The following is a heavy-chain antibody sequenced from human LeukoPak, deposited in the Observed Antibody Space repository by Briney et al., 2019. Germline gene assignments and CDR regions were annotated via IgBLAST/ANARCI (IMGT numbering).Heavy chain of an antibody. CDR2: ISGSGGTT. CDR3: AKEIVGVSEGGY. Sequence: GGSLRLSCAASGFTFNNYVMTWVRQAPGKGLDWVSAISGSGGTTYYADSVKGRFTISTDNSKNTLYLQMNSLRAEDTAVYYCAKEIVGVSEGGYWGQGPLVTVSS. CDR1: GFTFNNYV. V-gene: IGHV3-23*01. J-gene: IGHJ4*02. D-gene: IGHD1-26*01.